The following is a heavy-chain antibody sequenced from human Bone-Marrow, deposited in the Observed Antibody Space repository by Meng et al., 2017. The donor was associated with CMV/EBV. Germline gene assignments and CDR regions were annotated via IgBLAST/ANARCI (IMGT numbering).Heavy chain of an antibody. CDR2: INHSGST. D-gene: IGHD1-14*01. CDR3: ARVRFTGAFDI. Sequence: SETLSLTCAVYGGSFSGYSWSWIRQPPGKGLEWIGEINHSGSTNYNPSLKSRVTISVDTSKNQFSLKLSSVTAADTAVYYCARVRFTGAFDIWGQGTMVTVSS. J-gene: IGHJ3*02. CDR1: GGSFSGYS. V-gene: IGHV4-34*01.